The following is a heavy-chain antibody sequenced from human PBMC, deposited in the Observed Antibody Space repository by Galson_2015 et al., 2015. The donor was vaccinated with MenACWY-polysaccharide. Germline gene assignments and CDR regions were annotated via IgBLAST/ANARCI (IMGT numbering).Heavy chain of an antibody. CDR3: TTEGVGGLNYYYYAIDV. J-gene: IGHJ6*02. Sequence: SLRLSCAGSGFSFRDNAITWFRQAPRKGLEWVGFTRSKAYGGTIEYAASVKGRFTISRDDSISIAYLQMNSLKTEDTAVYYCTTEGVGGLNYYYYAIDVWGQGTTVTVSS. CDR1: GFSFRDNA. V-gene: IGHV3-49*03. CDR2: TRSKAYGGTI. D-gene: IGHD3-3*01.